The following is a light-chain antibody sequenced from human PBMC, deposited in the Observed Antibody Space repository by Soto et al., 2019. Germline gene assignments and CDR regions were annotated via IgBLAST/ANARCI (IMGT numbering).Light chain of an antibody. CDR2: EGS. CDR1: SSDVGSYNL. J-gene: IGLJ2*01. V-gene: IGLV2-23*01. CDR3: CSYAGRV. Sequence: QSVLTQPASVSGSPGQSITISCTGTSSDVGSYNLVSWYQQHPAKAPKLMIYEGSKRPSGVSNRFSGSKSGNTASLTISGLQAEDEADYYCCSYAGRVFGGGTKVTVL.